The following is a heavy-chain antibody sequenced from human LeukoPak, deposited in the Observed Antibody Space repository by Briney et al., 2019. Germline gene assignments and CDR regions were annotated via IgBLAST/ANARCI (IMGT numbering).Heavy chain of an antibody. CDR1: GGSFSDYY. CDR3: ARVGYSYVINDWSRTGLGAYPTKYYYHMDV. V-gene: IGHV4-34*01. Sequence: SETLSLTCAVYGGSFSDYYWSWIRQPPGKGLEWMGEINPSGSTNYSPSLKSRVTISVDTSKNQFSLKLSSVAAADTAVYFCARVGYSYVINDWSRTGLGAYPTKYYYHMDVWDKGTTVTVSS. CDR2: INPSGST. D-gene: IGHD5-18*01. J-gene: IGHJ6*03.